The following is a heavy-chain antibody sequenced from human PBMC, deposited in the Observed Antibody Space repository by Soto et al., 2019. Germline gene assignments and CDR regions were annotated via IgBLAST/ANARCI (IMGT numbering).Heavy chain of an antibody. CDR2: ISGSGGST. CDR3: AKDSTMYSSSSPFDY. V-gene: IGHV3-23*01. CDR1: GFTFSSYA. J-gene: IGHJ4*02. D-gene: IGHD6-6*01. Sequence: EVQLLESGGGLVQPGGYLRLSCAASGFTFSSYAMSWVRQAPGKGLEWVSAISGSGGSTYYADSVKGRFTISRDNSKNTLYLQMNSLRAEDTAVYYCAKDSTMYSSSSPFDYWGQGTLVTVSS.